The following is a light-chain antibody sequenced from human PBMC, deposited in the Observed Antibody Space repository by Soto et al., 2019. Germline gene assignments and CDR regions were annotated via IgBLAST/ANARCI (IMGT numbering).Light chain of an antibody. V-gene: IGLV3-1*01. CDR2: QDR. CDR3: QAWDSRNAV. CDR1: KLGDKY. J-gene: IGLJ7*01. Sequence: SYELTQPPSVSVSPGLTASITCSGDKLGDKYVYWYHQKPGQSPVLVIYQDRKRPSGIPDRFSGSNSGNTATLTISGTQATDEADYYCQAWDSRNAVFGGGTQLTVL.